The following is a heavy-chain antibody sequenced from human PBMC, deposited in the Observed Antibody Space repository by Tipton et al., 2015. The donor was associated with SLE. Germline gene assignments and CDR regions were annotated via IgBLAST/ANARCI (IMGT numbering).Heavy chain of an antibody. D-gene: IGHD5-18*01. CDR2: IYYSGNT. V-gene: IGHV4-31*02. CDR1: GFTFSSYA. Sequence: LRLSCAASGFTFSSYAMSWVRQAPGKGLECIGYIYYSGNTHYSPSLKSRVTMSVDTSKNQFSLKLSSVTAADTAVYYCAREGYSYGFYYYYGMDVWGQGTTVTVSS. J-gene: IGHJ6*02. CDR3: AREGYSYGFYYYYGMDV.